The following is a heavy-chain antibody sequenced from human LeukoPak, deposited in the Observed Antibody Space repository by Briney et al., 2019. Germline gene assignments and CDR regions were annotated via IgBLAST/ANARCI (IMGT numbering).Heavy chain of an antibody. CDR3: ARSLMIREGDAFDI. V-gene: IGHV1-18*01. J-gene: IGHJ3*02. Sequence: GASVKVSCKTSGYTFTTYGILWVRQAPGQGLEWMGWISGYNGNTNFARKLQGRVTMTTDTSTSTAYMELRSLRSDDTAVYYCARSLMIREGDAFDIWGQGTMVTVSS. CDR2: ISGYNGNT. D-gene: IGHD3-10*01. CDR1: GYTFTTYG.